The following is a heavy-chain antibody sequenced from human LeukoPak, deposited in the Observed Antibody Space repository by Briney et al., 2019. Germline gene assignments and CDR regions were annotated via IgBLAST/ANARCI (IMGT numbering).Heavy chain of an antibody. CDR3: ARVTTSDAFDI. V-gene: IGHV3-21*01. D-gene: IGHD1-14*01. Sequence: GGSLRLSCAASGFAFSSYRMNWVRQAPGKGLEWVSSISSSTNYIYYADSVKGRFTISRDNAKNSLYLQMNSLRAEDTAVYYCARVTTSDAFDIWGQGTMVTVSS. J-gene: IGHJ3*02. CDR1: GFAFSSYR. CDR2: ISSSTNYI.